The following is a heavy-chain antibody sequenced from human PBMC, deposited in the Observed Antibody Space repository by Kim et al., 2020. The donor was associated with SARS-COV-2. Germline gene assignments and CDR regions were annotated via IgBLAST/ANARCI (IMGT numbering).Heavy chain of an antibody. CDR3: SRALHPLEWLPTLHALDV. J-gene: IGHJ3*01. CDR2: IHHSGST. CDR1: GGSFSGYH. V-gene: IGHV4-34*01. Sequence: SETLSLTCAVYGGSFSGYHWSWVRQPPNKGLEWIGEIHHSGSTNYNTSLKSRVTISLDTSKNHFSLSLNSVIAADTAGYYCSRALHPLEWLPTLHALDVWGQGTMITVSS. D-gene: IGHD5-18*01.